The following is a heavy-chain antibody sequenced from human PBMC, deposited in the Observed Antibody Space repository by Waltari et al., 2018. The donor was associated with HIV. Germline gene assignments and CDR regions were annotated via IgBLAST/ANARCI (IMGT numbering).Heavy chain of an antibody. CDR3: TSRLGGGGYYYGMDV. CDR2: IKSKTDGGTT. D-gene: IGHD3-16*01. CDR1: GFTFSNAW. V-gene: IGHV3-15*01. J-gene: IGHJ6*02. Sequence: EVQLVESGGGLVKPGGSLRLYCAASGFTFSNAWMSWVRQAPGKGLEWVGRIKSKTDGGTTDYAAPVKGRFTISRDDSKNTLYLQMNSLKTEDTAVYYCTSRLGGGGYYYGMDVWGQGTKVTVSS.